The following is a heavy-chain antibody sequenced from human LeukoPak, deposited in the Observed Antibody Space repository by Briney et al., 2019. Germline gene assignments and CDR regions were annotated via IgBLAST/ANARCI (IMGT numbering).Heavy chain of an antibody. CDR2: IWYDGSNK. V-gene: IGHV3-33*01. CDR1: GFTFTSYG. CDR3: ARDRAID. J-gene: IGHJ4*02. D-gene: IGHD5-24*01. Sequence: PGRSLRLSCATSGFTFTSYGVHWVRQAPGKGLEWVAVIWYDGSNKYYADSVKGRFTISRDDSKNTLYLQMNSLRAEDTAVYYCARDRAIDWGQGTLVTVPS.